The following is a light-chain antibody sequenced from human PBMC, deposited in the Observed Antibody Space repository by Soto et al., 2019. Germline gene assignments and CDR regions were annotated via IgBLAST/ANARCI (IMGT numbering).Light chain of an antibody. CDR2: KAS. Sequence: DIQMTQSPSTLSASVGERVTITCRASQTISSWLAWYQQKPGMAPKLLIYKASTLQSGVPSRFSGSGSGTEFTLTISSLQPDDFASYYCQQYSRCSAFGQGTKV. V-gene: IGKV1-5*03. CDR3: QQYSRCSA. J-gene: IGKJ1*01. CDR1: QTISSW.